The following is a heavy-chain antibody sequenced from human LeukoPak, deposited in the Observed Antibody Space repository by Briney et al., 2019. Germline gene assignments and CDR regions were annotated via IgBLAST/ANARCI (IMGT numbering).Heavy chain of an antibody. J-gene: IGHJ6*03. D-gene: IGHD3-16*01. Sequence: RPGGSLRLSCAASGFTFSSYEMNWVRQAPGKGLEWVSYISSSGSTIYYADSVKGRFTISRDNAKNSLYLQMNSLRAEDTAVYYCAKDYAGGWPKRGMDVWGKGATVTVSS. CDR1: GFTFSSYE. CDR2: ISSSGSTI. V-gene: IGHV3-48*03. CDR3: AKDYAGGWPKRGMDV.